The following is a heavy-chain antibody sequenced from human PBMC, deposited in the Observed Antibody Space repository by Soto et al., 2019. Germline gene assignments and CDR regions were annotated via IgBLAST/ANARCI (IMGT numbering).Heavy chain of an antibody. D-gene: IGHD4-17*01. J-gene: IGHJ4*02. V-gene: IGHV3-30*18. CDR2: ISSDGNNQ. CDR1: GFTFSSHG. Sequence: QVQLMESGGGVVQPGRSLRLSCAVSGFTFSSHGMHWVRQAPGKGLEWVTAISSDGNNQFYGDSVKGRFTISRDNSKHMLYLQMDILRPEDTAMYYCAKDVSVTTAPDYWGQGTLVTVSS. CDR3: AKDVSVTTAPDY.